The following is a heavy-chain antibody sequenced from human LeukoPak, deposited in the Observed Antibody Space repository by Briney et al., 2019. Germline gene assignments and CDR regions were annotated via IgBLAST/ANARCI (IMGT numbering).Heavy chain of an antibody. D-gene: IGHD6-19*01. CDR1: GFTFSSYW. V-gene: IGHV3-7*01. J-gene: IGHJ4*02. Sequence: GGSLRLSCAASGFTFSSYWMSWVRQAPGKGLEWVANIKQDGSEKYYVDSVKGRFTISRDNAKNSLYLQMQSLRAEDTAVYYCAREPKQWLVPIDYWGQGTLVTVSS. CDR2: IKQDGSEK. CDR3: AREPKQWLVPIDY.